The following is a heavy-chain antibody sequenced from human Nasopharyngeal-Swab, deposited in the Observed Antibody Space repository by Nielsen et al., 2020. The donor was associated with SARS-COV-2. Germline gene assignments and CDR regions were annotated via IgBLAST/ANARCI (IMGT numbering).Heavy chain of an antibody. J-gene: IGHJ2*01. CDR3: TKGTTVTDYWYFDL. D-gene: IGHD4-17*01. CDR2: ISWNSGSI. CDR1: GFTFDDYA. V-gene: IGHV3-9*01. Sequence: SLRLSCAAYGFTFDDYAMHWVRQAPGKGLEWVSGISWNSGSIGYADSVKGRFTISRDNAKNSLYLQMNSLRAEDTALYYCTKGTTVTDYWYFDLWGRGTLVTVSS.